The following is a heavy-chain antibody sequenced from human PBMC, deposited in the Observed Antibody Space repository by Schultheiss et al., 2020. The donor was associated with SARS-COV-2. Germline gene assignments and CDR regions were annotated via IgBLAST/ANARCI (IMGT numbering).Heavy chain of an antibody. Sequence: GGSLRLSCAASGFTFSSYSMNWVRQAPGKGLEWVSYISSSSSTIYYADSVKGRFTISRDNAKNSLYLQMNSLRAEDTAVYYCARVQQKLGYCSSTSCYGDYYYMDVWGKGTTVNVS. CDR1: GFTFSSYS. CDR2: ISSSSSTI. V-gene: IGHV3-48*04. J-gene: IGHJ6*03. CDR3: ARVQQKLGYCSSTSCYGDYYYMDV. D-gene: IGHD2-2*01.